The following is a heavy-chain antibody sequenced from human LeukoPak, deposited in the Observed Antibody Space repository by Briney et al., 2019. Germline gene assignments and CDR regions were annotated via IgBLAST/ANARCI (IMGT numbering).Heavy chain of an antibody. V-gene: IGHV1-2*02. CDR3: ARGIAVAGVWFDP. D-gene: IGHD6-19*01. CDR1: RYTFTGYY. CDR2: INPNSGGT. Sequence: ASVKVSCKASRYTFTGYYMHWVRQAPGQGLEWMGWINPNSGGTNYAQKFQGRVTMTRDTSISTAYMELSRLRSDDTAVYYCARGIAVAGVWFDPWGQGTLVTVSS. J-gene: IGHJ5*02.